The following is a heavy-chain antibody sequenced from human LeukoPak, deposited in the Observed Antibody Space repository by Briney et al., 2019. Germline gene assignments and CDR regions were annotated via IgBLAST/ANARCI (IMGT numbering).Heavy chain of an antibody. CDR1: GGSNSRYY. J-gene: IGHJ4*02. CDR2: IYYSGST. V-gene: IGHV4-59*08. D-gene: IGHD2-21*02. CDR3: ARLGDCGGDCYTSSFDY. Sequence: PSETLSLTCTVSGGSNSRYYWSWIRQPPGKGLEWIGYIYYSGSTNYNPSLKSRVTISVDTSKNQFSLKLSSVTAADTAVYYCARLGDCGGDCYTSSFDYWGQGTLVTVSS.